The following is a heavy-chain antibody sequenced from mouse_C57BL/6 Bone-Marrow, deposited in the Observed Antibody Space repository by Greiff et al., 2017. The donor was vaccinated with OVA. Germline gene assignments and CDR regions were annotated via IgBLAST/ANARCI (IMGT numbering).Heavy chain of an antibody. CDR1: GYTFTSSW. V-gene: IGHV1-64*01. CDR2: INPNSGST. D-gene: IGHD3-1*01. Sequence: QVQLQQSGAELVKPGASVKLSCKASGYTFTSSWMHWVQQRPGQGLEWIGMINPNSGSTNYNPKFKGKATMTADKSSSTAYMQLSSLTSEDSAVDYCATAHRGYVGVWGRGTTVTVSA. J-gene: IGHJ1*03. CDR3: ATAHRGYVGV.